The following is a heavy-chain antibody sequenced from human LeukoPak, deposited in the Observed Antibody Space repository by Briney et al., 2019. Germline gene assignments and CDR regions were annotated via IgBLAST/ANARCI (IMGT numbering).Heavy chain of an antibody. CDR3: ARDLAEVFMVRGVTAGD. D-gene: IGHD3-10*01. CDR1: GFTFSSYA. V-gene: IGHV3-30-3*01. Sequence: GGSLRLSCAASGFTFSSYAMHWVRQAPGKGLEWVAVISYDGSNKYYADSVKGRFTISRDNSKNTLYLQMNSLRAEDTAVYYCARDLAEVFMVRGVTAGDWGQGTLVTVSS. CDR2: ISYDGSNK. J-gene: IGHJ4*02.